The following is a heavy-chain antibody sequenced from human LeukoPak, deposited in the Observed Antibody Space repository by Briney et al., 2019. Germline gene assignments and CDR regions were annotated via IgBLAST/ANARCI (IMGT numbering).Heavy chain of an antibody. CDR3: AREISRTGAFDI. V-gene: IGHV3-53*05. D-gene: IGHD3-3*02. J-gene: IGHJ3*02. Sequence: GGSLRLSCAASGFTFSSNYMRWVRQAPGKGLEWVSVIYSGGSTYYSDSVKGRFTISRDNSKNTLYLQMDSLRAEDTAVYYCAREISRTGAFDIWGQGTMVTVSS. CDR2: IYSGGST. CDR1: GFTFSSNY.